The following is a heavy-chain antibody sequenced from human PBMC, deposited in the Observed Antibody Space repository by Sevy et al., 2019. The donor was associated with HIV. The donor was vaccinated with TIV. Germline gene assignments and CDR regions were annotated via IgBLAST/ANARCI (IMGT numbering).Heavy chain of an antibody. D-gene: IGHD2-2*01. CDR3: AKDLAKVYCSSTSFGSYAFDI. CDR2: ISGSGGST. CDR1: GFTFSSYA. Sequence: GGSLRLSCAASGFTFSSYAMSWVRQAPGKGLEWVSAISGSGGSTYYADSVKGRFTISRDNSKNTLYLQMNSLRAEDMAVYYCAKDLAKVYCSSTSFGSYAFDIWGQGTMVTVSS. J-gene: IGHJ3*02. V-gene: IGHV3-23*01.